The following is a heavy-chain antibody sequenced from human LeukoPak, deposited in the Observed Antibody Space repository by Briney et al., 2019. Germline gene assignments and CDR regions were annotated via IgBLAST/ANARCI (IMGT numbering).Heavy chain of an antibody. CDR1: GFTFSSYA. CDR2: ISYDGSNK. Sequence: PGRSLRLSCAASGFTFSSYAMHWVRQAPGKGLEWVAVISYDGSNKHYADSVKGRFTISRDSSKNTLYLQMNSLRAEDTAVYYCARVRAGGRSSWALNYWGQGTLVTVSS. V-gene: IGHV3-30-3*01. D-gene: IGHD6-13*01. CDR3: ARVRAGGRSSWALNY. J-gene: IGHJ4*02.